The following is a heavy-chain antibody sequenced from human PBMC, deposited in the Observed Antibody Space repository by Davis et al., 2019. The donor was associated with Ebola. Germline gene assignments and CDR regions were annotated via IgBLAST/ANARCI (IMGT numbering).Heavy chain of an antibody. J-gene: IGHJ4*02. CDR1: GITFSSYD. Sequence: GESLKISCAASGITFSSYDMTWVRQAPGKGLEWISYISISSSTIYYADPVKGRFAISRDNSKNTLYLQMNSLTAEDTAVYYCAKIAGVSGFDDYWGQGTLVTVSS. CDR2: ISISSSTI. V-gene: IGHV3-48*01. D-gene: IGHD3-10*01. CDR3: AKIAGVSGFDDY.